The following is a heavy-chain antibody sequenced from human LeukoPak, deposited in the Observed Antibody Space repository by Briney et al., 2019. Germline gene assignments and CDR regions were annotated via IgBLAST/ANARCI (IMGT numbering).Heavy chain of an antibody. CDR2: ISASGHYT. V-gene: IGHV3-23*01. Sequence: GESLRLSCAVSGFTFGNSAMSWVRQAPGKGLEWISGISASGHYTYTADSLKGRFTISRDNSKNTLYLQMNNLRAEDTALYYCAKDGSWGDYQFYFYIDVWGNGTTVTVSS. J-gene: IGHJ6*03. CDR1: GFTFGNSA. D-gene: IGHD3-16*01. CDR3: AKDGSWGDYQFYFYIDV.